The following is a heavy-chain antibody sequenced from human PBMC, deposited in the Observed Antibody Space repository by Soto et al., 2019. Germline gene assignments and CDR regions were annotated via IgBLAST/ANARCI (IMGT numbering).Heavy chain of an antibody. D-gene: IGHD4-17*01. J-gene: IGHJ3*01. CDR3: ANHGGFDF. CDR2: ISIRGDYR. V-gene: IGHV3-23*01. CDR1: GFTFSSSG. Sequence: EGQLLQSGGGLVQPGESLRLSCAASGFTFSSSGMSWVRQAPGKGLEWVSSISIRGDYRYYADSVKGRFTISRDNSKNTRYLQMSSLTAEATALYYCANHGGFDFWGQGTMVAVSS.